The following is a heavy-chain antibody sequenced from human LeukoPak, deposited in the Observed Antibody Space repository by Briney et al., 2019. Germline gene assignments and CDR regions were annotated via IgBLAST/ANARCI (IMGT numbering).Heavy chain of an antibody. CDR1: GGSISSSSYY. V-gene: IGHV4-39*07. Sequence: PSETLSLTCTVSGGSISSSSYYWGWVRQPPGKGLEWIGSIYYSGSTYYNPSLKSRVTISVDTSKNQFSLKLSSVTAADTAVYYCARAHHYDYVWGSYLPNWGQGTLVTVSS. CDR3: ARAHHYDYVWGSYLPN. D-gene: IGHD3-16*02. J-gene: IGHJ4*02. CDR2: IYYSGST.